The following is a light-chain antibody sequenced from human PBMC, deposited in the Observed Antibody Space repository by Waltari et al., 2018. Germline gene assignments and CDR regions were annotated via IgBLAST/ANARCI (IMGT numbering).Light chain of an antibody. J-gene: IGLJ1*01. CDR2: ENY. CDR3: GTWDSSLSAHV. CDR1: SPNIGNNF. V-gene: IGLV1-51*01. Sequence: QSVLTQPPSVSAAPGQKVTISCSGSSPNIGNNFVSWSQQIPGTAPKLLIFENYKRPSGIPDRFSGSKSGTSATLGITGLQTGDEADYYCGTWDSSLSAHVFGTGTKVTVL.